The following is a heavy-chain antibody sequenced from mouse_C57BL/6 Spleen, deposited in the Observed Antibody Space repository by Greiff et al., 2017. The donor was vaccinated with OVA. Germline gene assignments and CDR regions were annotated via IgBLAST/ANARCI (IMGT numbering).Heavy chain of an antibody. J-gene: IGHJ3*01. CDR1: GYSFTGYF. D-gene: IGHD1-1*01. Sequence: EVQVVESGPELVKPGDSVKISCKASGYSFTGYFMNWVMQSHGKSLEWIGRINPYNGDTFYNQKFKGKATLTVDKSSSTAHMELRSLTSEDSAVYYCARSYYGSSQAWFAYWGQGTLVTVSA. CDR3: ARSYYGSSQAWFAY. V-gene: IGHV1-20*01. CDR2: INPYNGDT.